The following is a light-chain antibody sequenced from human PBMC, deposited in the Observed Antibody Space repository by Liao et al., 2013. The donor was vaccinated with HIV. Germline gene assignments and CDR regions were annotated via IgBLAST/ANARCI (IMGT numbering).Light chain of an antibody. CDR3: QVWDSSSDHPYYV. V-gene: IGLV3-21*01. CDR1: NIGSQS. Sequence: SYELTQPPSVSVAPGKTARITCGGNNIGSQSVRWYQQKPGQAPVLVIYSDSDRPSGIPERFSGSNSGNTATLTISRVEAGDEADYYCQVWDSSSDHPYYVFGTGTKVTVL. CDR2: SDS. J-gene: IGLJ1*01.